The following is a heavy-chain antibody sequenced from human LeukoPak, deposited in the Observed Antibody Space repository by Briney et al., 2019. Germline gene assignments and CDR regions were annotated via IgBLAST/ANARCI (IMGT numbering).Heavy chain of an antibody. V-gene: IGHV3-9*01. Sequence: GGSLRLSCAASGFTFDDYAMHWVRQAPGKGLEWVSGISWSSGIIGYADSVKGRFTISRDNAKNSLDLQMESLRAEDTAVYYCAKDTGSPADAITMEDNAFDIWGQGTMVTASS. CDR3: AKDTGSPADAITMEDNAFDI. J-gene: IGHJ3*02. CDR2: ISWSSGII. CDR1: GFTFDDYA. D-gene: IGHD3-3*01.